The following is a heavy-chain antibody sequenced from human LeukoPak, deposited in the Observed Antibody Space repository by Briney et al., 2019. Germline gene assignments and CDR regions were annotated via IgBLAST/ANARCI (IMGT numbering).Heavy chain of an antibody. CDR3: ARAYYDFWSGYYKAGRFDY. CDR1: GGSISSGDYY. D-gene: IGHD3-3*01. J-gene: IGHJ4*02. Sequence: SETLSLTCTVSGGSISSGDYYWSWIRQPPGKGLEWIGYIYYSGSTYYNPSLKSRVTISVDTSKNQFSLKLSSVTAADTAVYYCARAYYDFWSGYYKAGRFDYWGQGTLVTVSS. CDR2: IYYSGST. V-gene: IGHV4-30-4*01.